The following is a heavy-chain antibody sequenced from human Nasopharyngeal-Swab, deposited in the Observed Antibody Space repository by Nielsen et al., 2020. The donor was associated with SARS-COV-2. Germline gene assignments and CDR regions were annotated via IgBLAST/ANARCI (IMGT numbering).Heavy chain of an antibody. J-gene: IGHJ4*02. Sequence: GESLKISCAASGFTFSSYAMSWVRQAPGKGLEWVSAISATGGTTYYADSVKGRFTISRDNSKNTLYLQMNSLRAEDTAVYYCAKATYYYDSSPLYWGQGTLVTVSS. CDR2: ISATGGTT. CDR1: GFTFSSYA. V-gene: IGHV3-23*01. CDR3: AKATYYYDSSPLY. D-gene: IGHD3-22*01.